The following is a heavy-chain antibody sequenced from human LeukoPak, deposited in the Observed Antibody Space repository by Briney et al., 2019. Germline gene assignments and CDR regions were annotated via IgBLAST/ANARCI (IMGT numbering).Heavy chain of an antibody. CDR3: AKDRGIAVASTDFDY. CDR2: ISSNGGST. D-gene: IGHD6-19*01. J-gene: IGHJ4*02. V-gene: IGHV3-64*04. CDR1: GFTFSSYG. Sequence: GGSLRLSCSASGFTFSSYGMHWVRQAPGKGLGYVSGISSNGGSTYYADSVKGRFTISRDNSKNTLYLQMNSLRAEDTAVYYCAKDRGIAVASTDFDYWGQGTLVTVSS.